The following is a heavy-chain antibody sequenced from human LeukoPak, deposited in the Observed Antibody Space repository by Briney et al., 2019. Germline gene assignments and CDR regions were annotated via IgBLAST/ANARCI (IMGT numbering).Heavy chain of an antibody. D-gene: IGHD6-6*01. CDR2: ISGSGSST. CDR1: GFTFSNYA. V-gene: IGHV3-23*01. CDR3: ARTAARRFDY. Sequence: GGSLRLSCAASGFTFSNYAMTWVRQAPGKGLEWVSGISGSGSSTYYADSVKGRFTLSRDYPKNTLYLQMNSLRSDDTAVYYCARTAARRFDYWGQGTLVTVSS. J-gene: IGHJ4*02.